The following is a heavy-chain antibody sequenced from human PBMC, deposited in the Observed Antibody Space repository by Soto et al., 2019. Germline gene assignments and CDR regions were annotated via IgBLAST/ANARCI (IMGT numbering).Heavy chain of an antibody. CDR2: ISGST. Sequence: GGSLRLSCAASGFTFSSYAVNWVRQAPGKGLEWVSTISGSTYYADSVEGRFTISRDNSKNMLYLQMNSLRAEDTAVYYCARALVRGLMDVWGQGTTVTLSS. CDR1: GFTFSSYA. J-gene: IGHJ6*02. V-gene: IGHV3-23*01. D-gene: IGHD3-10*01. CDR3: ARALVRGLMDV.